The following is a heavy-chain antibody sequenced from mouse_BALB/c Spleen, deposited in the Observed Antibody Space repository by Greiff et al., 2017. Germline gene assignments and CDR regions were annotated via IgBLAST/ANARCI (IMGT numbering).Heavy chain of an antibody. V-gene: IGHV1-7*01. D-gene: IGHD1-1*01. CDR2: INPSTGYT. Sequence: QVHVKQSGAELAKPGASVKMSCKASGYTFTSYWMHWVKQRPGQGLEWIGYINPSTGYTEYNQKFKDKATLTADKSSSTAYMQLSSLTSEDSAVYYCARSSDEDYAMDYWGQGTSVTVSS. J-gene: IGHJ4*01. CDR1: GYTFTSYW. CDR3: ARSSDEDYAMDY.